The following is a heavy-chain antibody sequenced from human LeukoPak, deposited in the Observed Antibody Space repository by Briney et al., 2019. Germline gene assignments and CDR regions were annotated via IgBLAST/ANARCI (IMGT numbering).Heavy chain of an antibody. D-gene: IGHD3-22*01. V-gene: IGHV4-4*02. CDR3: ARAGMGVYDSSGYRSRGGAFDI. CDR1: GASISSNNW. Sequence: PSQTLSLTCAVSGASISSNNWWWSWVRQPPGKGLEWIGEIYHSGSTNYNPSLKSRVTMSVDKSKNQFSLKLSSVTAADTAVYYCARAGMGVYDSSGYRSRGGAFDIWGQGTMVTVSS. CDR2: IYHSGST. J-gene: IGHJ3*02.